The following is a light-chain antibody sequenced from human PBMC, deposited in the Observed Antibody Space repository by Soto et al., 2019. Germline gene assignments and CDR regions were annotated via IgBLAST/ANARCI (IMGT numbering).Light chain of an antibody. J-gene: IGKJ1*01. CDR2: TAS. CDR3: QQSYSRPRT. CDR1: QSISSY. Sequence: DLPMTQSPSSLSASVGDRVTITCRASQSISSYLNWYQQKPGKAPNLLIYTASSLESGVPSRFSGSGSGTDFTLTIASLQPEDFATYFCQQSYSRPRTFGQGTKVEIK. V-gene: IGKV1-39*01.